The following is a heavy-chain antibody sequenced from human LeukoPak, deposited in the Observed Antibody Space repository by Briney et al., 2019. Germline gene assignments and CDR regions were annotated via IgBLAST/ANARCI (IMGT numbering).Heavy chain of an antibody. Sequence: PGGSLSLSCAASGFTFNNFAMNWVRHARGKGLEWVSGISASAPRAYIADSVKGRFTISRDNPKNTVYLQMNSLRAEDTAVYYCASDPTPAALSGAPFDFWGQGTLVTVSS. CDR1: GFTFNNFA. D-gene: IGHD2-21*01. V-gene: IGHV3-23*01. CDR3: ASDPTPAALSGAPFDF. J-gene: IGHJ4*02. CDR2: ISASAPRA.